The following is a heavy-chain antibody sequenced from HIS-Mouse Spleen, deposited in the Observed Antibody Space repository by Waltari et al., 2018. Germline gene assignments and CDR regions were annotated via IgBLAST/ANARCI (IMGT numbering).Heavy chain of an antibody. J-gene: IGHJ3*02. CDR2: ISGSGGST. Sequence: EVQLLESGGGLVQPGGSLRLSCAASGFTFSSYAMSWVRQAPGKGVGWVSGISGSGGSTYYADSVKGRFTISRDNSKNTLYLQMNSLRAEDTAVYYCAKENPNFDAFDIWGQGTMVTVSS. CDR3: AKENPNFDAFDI. V-gene: IGHV3-23*01. CDR1: GFTFSSYA.